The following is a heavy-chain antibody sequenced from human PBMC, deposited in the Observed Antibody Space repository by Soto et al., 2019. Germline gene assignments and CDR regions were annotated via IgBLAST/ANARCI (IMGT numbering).Heavy chain of an antibody. Sequence: GGSLRLSCTASGFTFGDYAMSWFRQAPGKGLEWVGFIRSNAYGGTTEYAASVKGRFTISRDDSKSIAYLQMNSLKTEDTAVYYCTFYCSSTSFDLSFSNAIDVGGQGTTVTVSS. D-gene: IGHD2-2*01. CDR1: GFTFGDYA. J-gene: IGHJ6*02. CDR2: IRSNAYGGTT. V-gene: IGHV3-49*03. CDR3: TFYCSSTSFDLSFSNAIDV.